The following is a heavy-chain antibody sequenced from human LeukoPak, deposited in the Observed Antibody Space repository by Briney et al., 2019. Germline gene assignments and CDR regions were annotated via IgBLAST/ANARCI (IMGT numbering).Heavy chain of an antibody. D-gene: IGHD4-23*01. V-gene: IGHV1-8*03. CDR1: GYTFNNYD. CDR3: ARNDGGPIDY. J-gene: IGHJ4*02. CDR2: MNPHSGNT. Sequence: EASVKVSCKASGYTFNNYDNNWVRQATGQGLEWVGWMNPHSGNTDYTQKFQGRVNITRDTSIGTAYMELSGLRSEDTAVYYCARNDGGPIDYWGQGTLVTVSS.